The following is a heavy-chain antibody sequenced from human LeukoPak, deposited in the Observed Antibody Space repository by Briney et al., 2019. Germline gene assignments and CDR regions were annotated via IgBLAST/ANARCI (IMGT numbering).Heavy chain of an antibody. CDR2: INPSGGTT. V-gene: IGHV1-46*01. CDR3: ARDLSREKRWLPNGLRY. CDR1: GYTFTTYY. J-gene: IGHJ4*02. D-gene: IGHD5-24*01. Sequence: ASVKVSCKASGYTFTTYYMHWVRQAPGQGLEWMGMINPSGGTTTYAQKFQGRVTMTRDTSTGTVYMELSRLRSDDTAVYYCARDLSREKRWLPNGLRYWGQGTLVTVSS.